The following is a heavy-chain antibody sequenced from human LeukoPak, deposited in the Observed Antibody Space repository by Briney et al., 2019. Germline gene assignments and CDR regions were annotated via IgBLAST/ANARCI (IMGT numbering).Heavy chain of an antibody. CDR1: GFTSSSYA. CDR2: ISGSGGST. Sequence: TGGSLRLSCAASGFTSSSYAMSWVRPAPGKGLEWVSAISGSGGSTYYADSAKGRFTISRDNAKNSLYLQMNSLRAEATAVYYCARDGLRFGESPIDYSGQGTLVTVSS. J-gene: IGHJ4*02. V-gene: IGHV3-23*01. D-gene: IGHD3-10*01. CDR3: ARDGLRFGESPIDY.